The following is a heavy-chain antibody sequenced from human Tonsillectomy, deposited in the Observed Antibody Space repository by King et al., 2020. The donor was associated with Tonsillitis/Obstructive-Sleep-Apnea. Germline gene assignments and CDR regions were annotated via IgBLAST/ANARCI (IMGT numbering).Heavy chain of an antibody. Sequence: VQLVESGGGVVQPGRSLRLSCAASGFSFSTYGMHWVRQAPGKGLEGVAGIWYDGSNKYYADPVKGRFTVSRDNSKNTLYLQMNSLRAEDTAIYYCAKEKAAAHYYFDYWGQGTLVTVSS. CDR1: GFSFSTYG. V-gene: IGHV3-33*06. CDR3: AKEKAAAHYYFDY. D-gene: IGHD6-25*01. CDR2: IWYDGSNK. J-gene: IGHJ4*02.